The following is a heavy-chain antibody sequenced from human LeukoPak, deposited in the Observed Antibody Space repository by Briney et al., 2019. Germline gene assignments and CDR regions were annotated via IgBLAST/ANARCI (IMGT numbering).Heavy chain of an antibody. V-gene: IGHV3-21*01. CDR1: GFTFSSYS. J-gene: IGHJ3*02. D-gene: IGHD1-1*01. CDR2: ISSSSSHI. CDR3: ARVQLEPRDAFDI. Sequence: GGSLRLSCAASGFTFSSYSMNWVRQAPGKGLEWVSSISSSSSHIYYADSVKGRFTISRDNAKNSLYLQMNSLRAEDTAVYYCARVQLEPRDAFDIWGQGTMVTVSS.